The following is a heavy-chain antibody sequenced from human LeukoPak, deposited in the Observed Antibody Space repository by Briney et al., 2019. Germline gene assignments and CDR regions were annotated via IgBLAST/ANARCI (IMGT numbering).Heavy chain of an antibody. CDR1: GVTFSSYS. CDR2: ISSSSSTI. D-gene: IGHD3-10*01. J-gene: IGHJ3*02. Sequence: GGSLRLSCAASGVTFSSYSMNWVRQAPGKGLEWVSYISSSSSTIYYADSVKGRFTISRDNAKNSLYLQMNSLRAEDTAVYYCARERITMVRGVTNAFDIWGQGTMVTVSS. CDR3: ARERITMVRGVTNAFDI. V-gene: IGHV3-48*01.